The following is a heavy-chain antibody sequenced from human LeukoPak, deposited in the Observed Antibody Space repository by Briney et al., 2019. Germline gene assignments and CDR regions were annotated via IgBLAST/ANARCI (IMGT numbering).Heavy chain of an antibody. J-gene: IGHJ6*02. Sequence: SETLSLTCTVSGDSNNSRGYYWTWIRQYPGKGLEWIGYISYSGSTNYNPSLKSRVTILVDTSKSQFSLKLSSVTAADTAVYYCATDTLVAASRYYYYRMDVWGQGTTVTVSS. CDR1: GDSNNSRGYY. CDR2: ISYSGST. CDR3: ATDTLVAASRYYYYRMDV. D-gene: IGHD6-25*01. V-gene: IGHV4-31*03.